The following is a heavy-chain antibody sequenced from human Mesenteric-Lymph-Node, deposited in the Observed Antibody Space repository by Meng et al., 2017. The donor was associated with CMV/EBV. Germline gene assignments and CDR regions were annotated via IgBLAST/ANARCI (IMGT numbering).Heavy chain of an antibody. D-gene: IGHD1-1*01. CDR3: ARGRGGLEGYFDF. V-gene: IGHV3-30-3*01. Sequence: GGSLRLSCAASGFTFGNYAMSWVRQAPGKGLEWVAIISNDGSDEYYADSVKGRFSISRDNSKNTLYLQLNSLRTEDTAVYYCARGRGGLEGYFDFWGQGNLVTVSS. CDR2: ISNDGSDE. J-gene: IGHJ4*02. CDR1: GFTFGNYA.